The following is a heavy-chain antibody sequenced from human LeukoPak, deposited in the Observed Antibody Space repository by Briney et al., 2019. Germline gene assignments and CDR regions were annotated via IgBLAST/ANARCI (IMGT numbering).Heavy chain of an antibody. CDR3: ARHGIAAAGRKVPYYFDY. J-gene: IGHJ4*02. D-gene: IGHD6-13*01. CDR2: IYYSGSS. V-gene: IGHV4-39*01. CDR1: GGSISSSSYY. Sequence: SETLSLTCTVSGGSISSSSYYWGWIRQPPGKGLEWIGSIYYSGSSYYNPSLKSRVTISVDTSKNQFSLKLSSVTAADTAVYYCARHGIAAAGRKVPYYFDYWGQGTLVTVSS.